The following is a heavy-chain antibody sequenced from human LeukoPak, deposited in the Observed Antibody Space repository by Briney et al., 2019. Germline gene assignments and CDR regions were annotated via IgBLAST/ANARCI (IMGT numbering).Heavy chain of an antibody. Sequence: SETLSLTCTVSGGSISSYYWSWIRQPPGKGLEWIGYIYYSGSTNYNPSLKSRVTISVDTSKNQFFLKLSSVTAADTAVYYCARGQLGATDAFDIWGQGTMVTVSS. D-gene: IGHD1-26*01. J-gene: IGHJ3*02. V-gene: IGHV4-59*01. CDR1: GGSISSYY. CDR2: IYYSGST. CDR3: ARGQLGATDAFDI.